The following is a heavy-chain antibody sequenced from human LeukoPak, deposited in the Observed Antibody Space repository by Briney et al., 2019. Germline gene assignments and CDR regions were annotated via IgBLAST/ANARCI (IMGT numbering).Heavy chain of an antibody. CDR2: IIPIFGTA. D-gene: IGHD2-2*01. CDR3: ARVDKADCSSTSCPFDI. V-gene: IGHV1-69*13. CDR1: GGTFSSYA. Sequence: SVKVSCKASGGTFSSYAISWGRQAPGQGLEWMGGIIPIFGTANYAQKFQGRVTITADESTSTAYMELSSLRSEDTAVYYCARVDKADCSSTSCPFDIWGQGTMVTVSS. J-gene: IGHJ3*02.